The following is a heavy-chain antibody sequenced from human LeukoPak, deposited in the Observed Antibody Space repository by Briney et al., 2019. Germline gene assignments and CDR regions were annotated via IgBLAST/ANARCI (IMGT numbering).Heavy chain of an antibody. CDR2: TYFRSKWNN. Sequence: SQTLSLTCVISGDSVSSNSVGWNWIRQSPSRGLEWLGRTYFRSKWNNDYAVSVKSRITINPDTSKNQFPLQLNSVTPEDTAVYYCARGNGGGYLYYWGQGTLVTVSS. D-gene: IGHD2-21*01. CDR1: GDSVSSNSVG. V-gene: IGHV6-1*01. CDR3: ARGNGGGYLYY. J-gene: IGHJ4*02.